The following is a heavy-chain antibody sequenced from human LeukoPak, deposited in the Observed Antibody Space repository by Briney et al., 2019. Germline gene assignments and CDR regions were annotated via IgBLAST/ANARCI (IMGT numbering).Heavy chain of an antibody. Sequence: ASVKISCKVPGYTFTDYYMHWVQQAPGKGLEWMGLVDPEDGETIYAEKFQGRVTITADTSTDTAYMELSSLRSEDTAVYYCATGRSSQDLDYWGQGTLVTVSS. CDR2: VDPEDGET. CDR1: GYTFTDYY. V-gene: IGHV1-69-2*01. J-gene: IGHJ4*02. D-gene: IGHD2-2*01. CDR3: ATGRSSQDLDY.